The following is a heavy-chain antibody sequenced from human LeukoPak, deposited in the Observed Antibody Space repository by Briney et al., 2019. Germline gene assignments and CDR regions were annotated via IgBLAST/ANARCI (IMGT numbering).Heavy chain of an antibody. D-gene: IGHD1-1*01. V-gene: IGHV3-7*01. CDR2: IKQDGREK. Sequence: GGSLRLSCAASVFTFSRYWMSGVRQARGKGRECVANIKQDGREKYYVDSVKGRFTISRDNAKNSLYLQMNSLRAEETAVYYCSREPWNDGDYFDYWGQGTLVTVSS. CDR1: VFTFSRYW. J-gene: IGHJ4*02. CDR3: SREPWNDGDYFDY.